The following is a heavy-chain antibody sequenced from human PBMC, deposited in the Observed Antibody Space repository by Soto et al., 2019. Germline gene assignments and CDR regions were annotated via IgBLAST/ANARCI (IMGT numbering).Heavy chain of an antibody. Sequence: QLQLQESGPGLVKPSETLSLTCTVSGDSGGFISSSSYHWGWIRQPPGKGLEWIGNIYYSGSTYYNPSLKSRVTKSRDTPKNQFSLRLTSVTAADTAGYYCARHPPYGPLDYWGQGTLVTVSS. D-gene: IGHD4-17*01. CDR2: IYYSGST. CDR3: ARHPPYGPLDY. V-gene: IGHV4-39*01. CDR1: GDSGGFISSSSYH. J-gene: IGHJ4*02.